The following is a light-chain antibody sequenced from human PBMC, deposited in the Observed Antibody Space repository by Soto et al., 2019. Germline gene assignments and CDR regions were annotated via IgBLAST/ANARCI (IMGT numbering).Light chain of an antibody. V-gene: IGKV3-11*01. J-gene: IGKJ5*01. CDR1: QSIRSER. CDR2: DAS. Sequence: EIVLTQSPDPLSLSPGERSTLSCMASQSIRSERLAWYQQKPGQAPRLVIFDASNRASGMPERFSGSGSGTDFTLTISSLQPEDFAIYYCQQANRVPLSFGQGARLEIK. CDR3: QQANRVPLS.